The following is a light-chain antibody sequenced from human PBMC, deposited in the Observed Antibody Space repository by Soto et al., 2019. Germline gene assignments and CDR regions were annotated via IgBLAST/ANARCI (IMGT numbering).Light chain of an antibody. Sequence: EIVLTQSPGTLSLSPGERGTLSCRASQSVSSNYLAWYQQKPGQAPRLLIYGAFSRATDIPDRFSGSGSGTDFTLTISRLEPEDFAVYYCQYYGSSPWTFGQGTKVEIK. J-gene: IGKJ1*01. CDR1: QSVSSNY. V-gene: IGKV3-20*01. CDR3: QYYGSSPWT. CDR2: GAF.